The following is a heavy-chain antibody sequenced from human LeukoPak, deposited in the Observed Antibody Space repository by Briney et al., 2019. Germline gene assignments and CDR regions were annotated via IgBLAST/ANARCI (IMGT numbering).Heavy chain of an antibody. Sequence: PGGSLRLSCAASGFTFRSYAMHWVRQAPGKGLEWVAVISYDGSNKYYADSVKGRFTISRDNSKNTLYLQMNSLRAEDTAVYYCARDHRRSTVDTAMASAFGIWGQGTMVTVSS. CDR1: GFTFRSYA. CDR2: ISYDGSNK. J-gene: IGHJ3*02. D-gene: IGHD5-18*01. CDR3: ARDHRRSTVDTAMASAFGI. V-gene: IGHV3-30-3*01.